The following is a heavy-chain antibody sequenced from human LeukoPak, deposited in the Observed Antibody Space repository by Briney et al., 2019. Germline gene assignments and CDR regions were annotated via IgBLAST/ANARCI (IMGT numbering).Heavy chain of an antibody. V-gene: IGHV3-74*01. CDR1: GFTFSKYW. CDR3: ATKQWLAPPPDS. Sequence: GGSLRLSCAASGFTFSKYWMLWVRQAPGKGLESVSRINTVGTVTTYADSVKGRFTVSRDNADNTMFLQMNSVSDEDTAVYYCATKQWLAPPPDSWGQGTPVTVSS. D-gene: IGHD6-19*01. CDR2: INTVGTVT. J-gene: IGHJ4*02.